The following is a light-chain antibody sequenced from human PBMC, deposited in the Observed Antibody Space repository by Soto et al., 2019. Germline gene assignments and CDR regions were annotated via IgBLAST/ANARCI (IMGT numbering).Light chain of an antibody. J-gene: IGKJ4*01. CDR1: QSVSTSY. CDR3: QQYGSVPLT. Sequence: EIVLTQSPGTLSLSPGERATLSCRASQSVSTSYLAWYQQKPGQAPRLLIYGASSRATGIPDRFSGSESGADFTLPISSLEPDDFAVYYCQQYGSVPLTFGGGTKVEIK. V-gene: IGKV3-20*01. CDR2: GAS.